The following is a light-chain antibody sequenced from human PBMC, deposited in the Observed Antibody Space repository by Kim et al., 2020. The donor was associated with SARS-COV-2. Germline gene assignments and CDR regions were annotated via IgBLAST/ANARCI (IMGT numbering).Light chain of an antibody. J-gene: IGLJ3*02. CDR1: SGDVGAYDY. Sequence: QSITISCTGTSGDVGAYDYVSWYQQHPGKAPKLMIYDVSNRPSGISNRFSGSKSGNTASLTISGLQAQDEADYYCSSYTSTSTRVFGGGTQLTVL. V-gene: IGLV2-14*03. CDR2: DVS. CDR3: SSYTSTSTRV.